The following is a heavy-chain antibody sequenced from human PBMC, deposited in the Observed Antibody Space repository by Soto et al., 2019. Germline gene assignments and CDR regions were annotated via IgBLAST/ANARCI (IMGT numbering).Heavy chain of an antibody. CDR2: ISSRSDI. Sequence: GGSLRLSCVGSGFTFSTYSINWVRQAPGKGLEWVSSISSRSDIYYADSAKGRFTISRDNAKNSVSLQMNSLRAEDTAVYYCAREYTAWPLAYGLDVWGQGTTVTVSS. V-gene: IGHV3-21*01. CDR1: GFTFSTYS. J-gene: IGHJ6*02. CDR3: AREYTAWPLAYGLDV. D-gene: IGHD2-2*02.